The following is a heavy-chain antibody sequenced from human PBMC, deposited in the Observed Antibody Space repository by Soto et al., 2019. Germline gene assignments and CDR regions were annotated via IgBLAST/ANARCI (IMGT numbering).Heavy chain of an antibody. V-gene: IGHV3-23*01. Sequence: PSETLSLTCTVSGGSISSSSYYWGWIRQAPGKGLEWVSAISGSGGSTYYADSVKGRFTISRDNSKNTLYLQMNSLRAEDTAVYYCAKDLGYSYGWHGWFDPWGQGTLVTVSS. D-gene: IGHD5-18*01. CDR2: ISGSGGST. J-gene: IGHJ5*02. CDR1: GGSISSSSYY. CDR3: AKDLGYSYGWHGWFDP.